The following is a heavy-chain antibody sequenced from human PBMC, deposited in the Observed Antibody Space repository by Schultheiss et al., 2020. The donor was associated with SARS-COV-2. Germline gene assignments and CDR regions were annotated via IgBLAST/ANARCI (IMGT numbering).Heavy chain of an antibody. Sequence: GGSLRLSCAASGFTFSSYAMHWVRQAPGKGLEWVAVISYDGSNKYYADSVRGRFSISRDNAKNSLYLQMNSLRAEDTAVYYCARGPVGATQGVYYWGQGTLVTVSS. D-gene: IGHD1-26*01. V-gene: IGHV3-30-3*01. CDR2: ISYDGSNK. J-gene: IGHJ4*02. CDR3: ARGPVGATQGVYY. CDR1: GFTFSSYA.